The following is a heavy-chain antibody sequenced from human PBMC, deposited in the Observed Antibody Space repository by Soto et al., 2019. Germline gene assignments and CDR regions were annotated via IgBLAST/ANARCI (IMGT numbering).Heavy chain of an antibody. CDR3: AMPYCSSNSCHPYGMDV. J-gene: IGHJ6*02. V-gene: IGHV5-51*01. CDR1: GDSCTSYG. D-gene: IGHD2-2*01. Sequence: XDSLKVSWKCSGDSCTSYGIGLVLQMPGKGLEWMGIIYPGDSDTRYSPSFQGQVTISADKSISTAYLQWSSLKASDTAMYYCAMPYCSSNSCHPYGMDVWGQGTTVTVSS. CDR2: IYPGDSDT.